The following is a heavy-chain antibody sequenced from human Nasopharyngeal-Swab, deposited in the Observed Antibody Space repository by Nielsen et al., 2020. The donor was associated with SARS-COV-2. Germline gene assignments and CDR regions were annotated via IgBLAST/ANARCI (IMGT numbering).Heavy chain of an antibody. CDR1: GYTFTSYD. CDR3: ARGVVAGNSPYYYYGMDV. Sequence: ASVKVSCKASGYTFTSYDINWVRQATGQGLEWMGWMNPNSGNTGYAQKFQGRVTMTRNTSISTAYMELSSLRSEDTAVYYCARGVVAGNSPYYYYGMDVWGQGTTVTVSS. J-gene: IGHJ6*02. D-gene: IGHD6-19*01. V-gene: IGHV1-8*01. CDR2: MNPNSGNT.